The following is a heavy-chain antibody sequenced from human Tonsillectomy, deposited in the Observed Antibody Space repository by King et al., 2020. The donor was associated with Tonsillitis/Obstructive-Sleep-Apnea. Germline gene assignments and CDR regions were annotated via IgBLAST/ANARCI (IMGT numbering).Heavy chain of an antibody. CDR1: GFTFGDYG. Sequence: VQLVESGGGLVQPGRSLRLSCTASGFTFGDYGMSWVRQAPGKGLEWVAFIRSKAYGGTTEYAASVKGRFTISKDDSKSIAYLQMNSLKTEDTALYYCTRVCTSGRYSFDIWGQGTMVTVSS. CDR3: TRVCTSGRYSFDI. CDR2: IRSKAYGGTT. D-gene: IGHD1-26*01. V-gene: IGHV3-49*04. J-gene: IGHJ3*02.